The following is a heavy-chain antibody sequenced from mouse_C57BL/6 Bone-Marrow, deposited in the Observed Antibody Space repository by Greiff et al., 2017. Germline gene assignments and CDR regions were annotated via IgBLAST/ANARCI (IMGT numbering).Heavy chain of an antibody. CDR2: IDPSDSET. CDR3: ARSRIYSNYYFDY. Sequence: QVQLQHPGAELVRPGSSVKLSCKASGYTFTSYWMHWVKQRPIQGLEWIGNIDPSDSETHYNQKFKDKATLTVDKSSSTAYMQLSSLTSEDSAVYYCARSRIYSNYYFDYWGQGTTLTVSS. D-gene: IGHD2-5*01. J-gene: IGHJ2*01. CDR1: GYTFTSYW. V-gene: IGHV1-52*01.